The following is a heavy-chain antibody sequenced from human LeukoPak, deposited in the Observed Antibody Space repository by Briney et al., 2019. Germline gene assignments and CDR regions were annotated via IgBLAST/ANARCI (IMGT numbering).Heavy chain of an antibody. CDR2: IKQDGSEI. CDR1: GFIFSNNW. CDR3: ARAPFYDILTGLYYYYGMDV. J-gene: IGHJ6*02. V-gene: IGHV3-7*01. D-gene: IGHD3-9*01. Sequence: GGSLRLSCAASGFIFSNNWMSWVRQAPGKGLDWVANIKQDGSEIYYMDSLKGRFTISRDNAKNSLYLQMNSLRGEDTAVYYCARAPFYDILTGLYYYYGMDVWGQGTTVTVSS.